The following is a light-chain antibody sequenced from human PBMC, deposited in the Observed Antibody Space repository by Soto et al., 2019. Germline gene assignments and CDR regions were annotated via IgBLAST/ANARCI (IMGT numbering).Light chain of an antibody. Sequence: DIQMTQSPSTLSASVGDRVTITCRASESIRMWLAWYQQKPGKAPKLLIYRASSLESGVPSRFSGSGYGTEFTLTISSVQPDDSATYYCQQYNSWTFGHGTKVEIK. J-gene: IGKJ1*01. CDR3: QQYNSWT. CDR1: ESIRMW. V-gene: IGKV1-5*03. CDR2: RAS.